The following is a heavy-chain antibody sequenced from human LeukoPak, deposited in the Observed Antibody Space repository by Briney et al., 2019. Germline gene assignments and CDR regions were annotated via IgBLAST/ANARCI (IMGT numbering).Heavy chain of an antibody. J-gene: IGHJ3*02. CDR2: ITASGDGT. CDR1: GFSLTNYG. Sequence: GGSLRLSCAPSGFSLTNYGMSWVRQTPGEGLEWVSAITASGDGTYYADSVQGRFTISRDNSKNTLSLQMNSLRAEDTAVYYCAKDSPVATIWGQGTMVTVSP. D-gene: IGHD5-12*01. V-gene: IGHV3-23*01. CDR3: AKDSPVATI.